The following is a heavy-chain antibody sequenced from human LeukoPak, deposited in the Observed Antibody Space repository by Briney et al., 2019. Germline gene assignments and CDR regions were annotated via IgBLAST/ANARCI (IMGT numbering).Heavy chain of an antibody. D-gene: IGHD3-3*01. CDR2: IYYSGST. V-gene: IGHV4-39*01. J-gene: IGHJ4*02. Sequence: SETLSLTCSVSGRSISSSSYYWGWIRQPPGKGLEWIGSIYYSGSTYYNPSLKSLVTISVETSKKQFSLKLSSVTAADTAVYYCAVRGGYDFWSGYYNFDCWGQGTLVTVSS. CDR1: GRSISSSSYY. CDR3: AVRGGYDFWSGYYNFDC.